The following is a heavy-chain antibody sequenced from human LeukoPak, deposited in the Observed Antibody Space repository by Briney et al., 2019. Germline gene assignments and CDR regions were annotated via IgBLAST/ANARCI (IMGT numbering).Heavy chain of an antibody. CDR1: GFTVSSNS. Sequence: PGGSLRLSCTVSGFTVSSNSMSWVRQAPGKGLEWVSYISSSGYPIYYADSVKGRFTISRDNAKHSLYLQMNSLRAEDTAVYYCARGSLRLRAYYFDYWGQGTLVTVSS. J-gene: IGHJ4*02. D-gene: IGHD3-10*01. CDR2: ISSSGYPI. V-gene: IGHV3-48*04. CDR3: ARGSLRLRAYYFDY.